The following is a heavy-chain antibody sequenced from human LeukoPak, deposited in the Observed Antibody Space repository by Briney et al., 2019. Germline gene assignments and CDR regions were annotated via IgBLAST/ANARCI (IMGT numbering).Heavy chain of an antibody. CDR2: ICDSGRTI. CDR1: GFTFSDYY. D-gene: IGHD3-22*01. Sequence: GGSLRLSCAASGFTFSDYYMSWIRQAPGKGLEGVSYICDSGRTIYYADSVKGRFTISRDNAKNSVYLQMNTLRAEDTAVYYCARDRLGDYDHSGYYDKWGQGTLVTVSS. V-gene: IGHV3-11*01. J-gene: IGHJ4*02. CDR3: ARDRLGDYDHSGYYDK.